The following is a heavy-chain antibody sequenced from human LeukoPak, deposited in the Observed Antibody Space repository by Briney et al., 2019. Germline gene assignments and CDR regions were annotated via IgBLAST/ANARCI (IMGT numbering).Heavy chain of an antibody. Sequence: GGSLRLSCAASGFTFSDNYMSWIRQAPGKGLEWVSYISSSGGTIHYADSVKGRFTISRDNAKNSLYLQMNSLRAEDTAIYYCVRDRGTYRPIDYWGQGTLVTVSS. D-gene: IGHD1-26*01. J-gene: IGHJ4*02. V-gene: IGHV3-11*01. CDR1: GFTFSDNY. CDR2: ISSSGGTI. CDR3: VRDRGTYRPIDY.